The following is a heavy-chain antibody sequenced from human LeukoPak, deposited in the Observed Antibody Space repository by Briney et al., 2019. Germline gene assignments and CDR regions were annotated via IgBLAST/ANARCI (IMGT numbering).Heavy chain of an antibody. J-gene: IGHJ4*02. CDR2: MNPNSGNT. CDR1: GGTFSSYA. Sequence: GASVKVSCKASGGTFSSYAINWVRQATGQGLEWMGWMNPNSGNTGYAQKFQGRVTITRNTSISTAYMELSSLRSEDTAVYYCASLYCDSSGYYYEGNWGQGTLVTVSS. CDR3: ASLYCDSSGYYYEGN. V-gene: IGHV1-8*03. D-gene: IGHD3-22*01.